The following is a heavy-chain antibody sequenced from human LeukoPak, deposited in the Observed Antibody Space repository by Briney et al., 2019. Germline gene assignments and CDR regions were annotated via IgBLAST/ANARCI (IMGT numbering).Heavy chain of an antibody. CDR2: IYHSGST. J-gene: IGHJ4*02. CDR3: ARSGDYPLDY. V-gene: IGHV4-38-2*02. Sequence: SETLSLTCTVSGYSISSGYYWGWIRQPPGKGLEWIGSIYHSGSTYYNPSLKSRVTISVDTSKNQFSLKLSSVTAADTAVYYCARSGDYPLDYWGQGTLVTVSS. D-gene: IGHD7-27*01. CDR1: GYSISSGYY.